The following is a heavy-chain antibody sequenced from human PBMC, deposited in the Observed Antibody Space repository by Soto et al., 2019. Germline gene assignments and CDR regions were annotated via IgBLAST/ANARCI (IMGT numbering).Heavy chain of an antibody. CDR2: ISYDGSNK. D-gene: IGHD5-18*01. CDR1: GFTFSSYA. CDR3: AREVGYSYGWDFDY. J-gene: IGHJ4*02. V-gene: IGHV3-30-3*01. Sequence: QVQLVESGGGVVQPGRSLRLSCAASGFTFSSYAMHWVRQAPGKGLEWVAVISYDGSNKYYADSVKGRFTISRDNSKNTLYLQMNSLRAEDTAVYYWAREVGYSYGWDFDYWGQGTLVTVSS.